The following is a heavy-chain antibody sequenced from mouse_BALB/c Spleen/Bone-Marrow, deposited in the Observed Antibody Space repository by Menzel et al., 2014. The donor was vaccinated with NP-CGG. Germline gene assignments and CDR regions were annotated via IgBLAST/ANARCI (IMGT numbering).Heavy chain of an antibody. J-gene: IGHJ2*01. CDR2: IQYSGNT. D-gene: IGHD2-1*01. CDR3: ARRGNRLTHYFDY. CDR1: GYSITSGYS. Sequence: EVKLMESGPDLVKPSQSLSLTCTVTGYSITSGYSLHWIRQFPGNKLEWMGYIQYSGNTNYNPSLKSRISITRDTSKNQFFLQLNSVTTEDTATYYCARRGNRLTHYFDYWGQGTTLTVSS. V-gene: IGHV3-1*02.